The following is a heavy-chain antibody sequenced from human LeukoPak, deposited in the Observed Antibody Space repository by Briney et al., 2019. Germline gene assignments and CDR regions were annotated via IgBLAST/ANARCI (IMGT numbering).Heavy chain of an antibody. D-gene: IGHD5-18*01. Sequence: GRSLRLSCVASGFTFSSYGIHWVRQAPGKGLEWVAVISYDGSNEYYADSVKGRFTISRDNSKNTLYLQMNSLRAEDTAVYYCAKGRNVYSYYDYWGQGTLVTVSS. CDR3: AKGRNVYSYYDY. CDR2: ISYDGSNE. J-gene: IGHJ4*02. V-gene: IGHV3-30*18. CDR1: GFTFSSYG.